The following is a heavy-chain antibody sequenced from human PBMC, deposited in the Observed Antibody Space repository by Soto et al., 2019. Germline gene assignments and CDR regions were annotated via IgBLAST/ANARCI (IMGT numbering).Heavy chain of an antibody. J-gene: IGHJ5*02. CDR3: AISSYYDILTGYHNENWFDP. CDR1: GYSFTSYW. Sequence: GESLKISCKGSGYSFTSYWIGWVRQMPGKGLEWMGIIYPGDSDTRYSPSFQGQVTISADKSISTAYLQWSSLKASDTAMYYCAISSYYDILTGYHNENWFDPWGQGTLVTVSS. CDR2: IYPGDSDT. D-gene: IGHD3-9*01. V-gene: IGHV5-51*01.